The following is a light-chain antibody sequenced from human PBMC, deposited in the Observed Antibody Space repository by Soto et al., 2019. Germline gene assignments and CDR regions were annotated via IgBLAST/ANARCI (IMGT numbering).Light chain of an antibody. CDR1: RSNIGSNT. V-gene: IGLV1-44*01. CDR3: AAWDDSLNGWV. Sequence: QSVLTQSPSASGTPGQRVTMSCSGSRSNIGSNTVNWYQQLPGTAPKLLIYSNNQRPSGVPDRFSGSKSGTSASLAISGLQSEDEADYYCAAWDDSLNGWVFGGGTKLTVL. CDR2: SNN. J-gene: IGLJ3*02.